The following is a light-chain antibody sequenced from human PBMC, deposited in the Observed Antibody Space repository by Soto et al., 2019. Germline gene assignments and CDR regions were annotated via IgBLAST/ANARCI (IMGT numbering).Light chain of an antibody. J-gene: IGKJ5*01. CDR2: DAS. CDR1: QSVSSY. CDR3: QQRSNWPIT. Sequence: EIVLTQSPATLSLSPGERATLSCRASQSVSSYLAWYQQKPGQPPRLLIYDASNRATGIPARFSGSGSVTDFTLPIRSLEPEDFAVDYFQQRSNWPITFGQGTRLEIK. V-gene: IGKV3-11*01.